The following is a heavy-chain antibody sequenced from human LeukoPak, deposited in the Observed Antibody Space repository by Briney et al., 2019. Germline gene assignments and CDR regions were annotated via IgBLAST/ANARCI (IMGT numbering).Heavy chain of an antibody. CDR1: GFTFSTYA. J-gene: IGHJ5*02. Sequence: PGGSLRLPCATSGFTFSTYAMHWVRRAPGKGLEWVAFIRHDGSNEYYADSVKGRFIISRDKSKNTLYLQMRSLRPDDTAVYYCARHNTRFLERLPALGSWGQGTLVTVSS. D-gene: IGHD3-3*01. CDR2: IRHDGSNE. CDR3: ARHNTRFLERLPALGS. V-gene: IGHV3-30*02.